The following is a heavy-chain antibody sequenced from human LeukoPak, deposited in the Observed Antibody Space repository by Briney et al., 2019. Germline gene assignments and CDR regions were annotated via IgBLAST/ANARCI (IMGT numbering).Heavy chain of an antibody. J-gene: IGHJ4*02. D-gene: IGHD3-22*01. CDR2: IKQDGSEK. Sequence: PGGSLRLSCAASGFTFSSYLMNWVRQAPGKGLEWVANIKQDGSEKYYVDSVKGRFTISRDNAKNSLYLQMNSLRAEDTAVYYCAREHRNYYDSSGYPSFDYWGQGTLVTVSS. V-gene: IGHV3-7*01. CDR1: GFTFSSYL. CDR3: AREHRNYYDSSGYPSFDY.